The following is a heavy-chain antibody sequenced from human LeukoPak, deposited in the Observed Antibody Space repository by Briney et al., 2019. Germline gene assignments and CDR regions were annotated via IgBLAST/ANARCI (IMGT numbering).Heavy chain of an antibody. V-gene: IGHV4-39*07. CDR3: ARYPRVVVAATSTAGGDQGDY. CDR1: GGSISSSSYY. CDR2: IYYSGST. J-gene: IGHJ4*02. D-gene: IGHD2-15*01. Sequence: SETLSLTCTVSGGSISSSSYYWGWIRQPPGKGLEWIGSIYYSGSTNYNPSLKSRVTISVDTSKNQFSLKLSSVTAADTAVYYCARYPRVVVAATSTAGGDQGDYWGQGTLVTVSS.